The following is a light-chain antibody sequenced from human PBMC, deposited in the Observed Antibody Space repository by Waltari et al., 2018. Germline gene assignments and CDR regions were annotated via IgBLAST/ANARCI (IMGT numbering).Light chain of an antibody. CDR1: SSNIGAGYD. Sequence: QSVLTQPPSVSGAPGQRVTISCTGSSSNIGAGYDVTWYLQLPGTAPKLLIYANRNRPSGVPDRFSGSKSGTSASLAITGLQPEDEADYYCQSYDSSLSGRPWVFGGGTKLTVL. V-gene: IGLV1-40*01. CDR2: ANR. J-gene: IGLJ3*02. CDR3: QSYDSSLSGRPWV.